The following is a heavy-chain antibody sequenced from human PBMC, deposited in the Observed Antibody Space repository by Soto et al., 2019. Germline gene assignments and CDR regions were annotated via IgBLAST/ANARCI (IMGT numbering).Heavy chain of an antibody. J-gene: IGHJ6*03. CDR3: AESNSLQWYYMDV. CDR2: TYYRSRWYN. CDR1: GDSVSSNSAA. V-gene: IGHV6-1*01. D-gene: IGHD6-19*01. Sequence: PSQTLSLTCVIPGDSVSSNSAAWNCIRQSPSRGLEWLGRTYYRSRWYNDYAVSVRSRITVNADTSKNQFSLHLNSVTPEDTAVYYCAESNSLQWYYMDVWDKGTTVTVSS.